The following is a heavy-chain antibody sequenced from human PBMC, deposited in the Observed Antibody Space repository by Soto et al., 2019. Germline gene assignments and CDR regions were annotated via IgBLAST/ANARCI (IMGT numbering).Heavy chain of an antibody. J-gene: IGHJ6*02. Sequence: ASVKVSCKASGYTFTSYGISWVRQAPGQGLERMGWISAYNGNTNYAQKLQRRVTMTTDTSTSTAYMELRSLRSDDTAVYYWAREVTVVTPAYFYYYMDVGGQVTTVTGSS. CDR3: AREVTVVTPAYFYYYMDV. CDR1: GYTFTSYG. CDR2: ISAYNGNT. D-gene: IGHD2-15*01. V-gene: IGHV1-18*01.